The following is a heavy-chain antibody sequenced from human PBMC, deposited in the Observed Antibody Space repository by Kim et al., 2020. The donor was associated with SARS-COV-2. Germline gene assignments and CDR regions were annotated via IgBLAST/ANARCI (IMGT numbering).Heavy chain of an antibody. CDR1: GFTFSNYA. V-gene: IGHV3-23*03. Sequence: GGSLRLSCAASGFTFSNYAMSWVRQAPGKGLEWVSVIYDGGITTYYADSVKGRFIISRDDSKNTLYLQMNSLRAEDTAVYYCAKGRSSSWYGAGWGQGTLVTVSS. D-gene: IGHD6-13*01. J-gene: IGHJ4*02. CDR2: IYDGGITT. CDR3: AKGRSSSWYGAG.